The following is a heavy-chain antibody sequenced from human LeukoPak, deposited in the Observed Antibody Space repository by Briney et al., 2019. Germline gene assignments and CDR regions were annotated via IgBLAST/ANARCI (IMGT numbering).Heavy chain of an antibody. CDR1: GGSFSGYY. Sequence: SETLSLTCAVYGGSFSGYYRSWIRQPPGKGLEWIGEINHSGSTNYNPSLKSRVTISVDTSKNQFSLKLSSVTAADTAVYYCARLPQYYYDSSGYYYVRYYGMDVWGQGTTVTVSS. J-gene: IGHJ6*02. D-gene: IGHD3-22*01. CDR3: ARLPQYYYDSSGYYYVRYYGMDV. CDR2: INHSGST. V-gene: IGHV4-34*01.